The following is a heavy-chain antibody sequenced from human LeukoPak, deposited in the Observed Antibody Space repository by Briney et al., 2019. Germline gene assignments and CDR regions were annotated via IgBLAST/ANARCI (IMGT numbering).Heavy chain of an antibody. J-gene: IGHJ6*02. CDR2: ISGSGGST. CDR3: AMHLTSYYYYGMDV. Sequence: GGSLRLSCAASGFTFSSYAMSWVRQAPGKGLEWVSAISGSGGSTYYADSVKGRFTISRDNSKNTLCLQMNSLRAEDTAVYYCAMHLTSYYYYGMDVWGQGTTVTVSS. V-gene: IGHV3-23*01. CDR1: GFTFSSYA.